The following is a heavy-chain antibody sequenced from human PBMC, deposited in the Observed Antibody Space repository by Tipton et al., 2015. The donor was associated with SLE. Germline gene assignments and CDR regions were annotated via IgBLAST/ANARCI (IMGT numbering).Heavy chain of an antibody. CDR3: ARGGKKDWSGDPCSSRNALDI. CDR2: VSPIGGT. Sequence: TLSLTCTVSGGSLNNHFCSWIRQSAGKGREWIGRVSPIGGTNYNPSLKSRVTMSVDASKSQFSLKLNSVTAADTAVYYCARGGKKDWSGDPCSSRNALDIWGPGKKVTASS. J-gene: IGHJ3*02. D-gene: IGHD3-3*01. CDR1: GGSLNNHF. V-gene: IGHV4-4*07.